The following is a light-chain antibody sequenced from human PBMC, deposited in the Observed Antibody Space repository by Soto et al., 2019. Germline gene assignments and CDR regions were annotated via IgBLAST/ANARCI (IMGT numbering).Light chain of an antibody. CDR1: QSVNSN. CDR2: AAS. Sequence: EIVMTQSPATLSVSPGERATLSCRASQSVNSNLAWYQQKPGQAPRLLIYAASTRATGIPARFSGSGSGTELTLTISSLQSEDFAVYYCQQYNNWLGTFGQGTKVEIK. V-gene: IGKV3-15*01. J-gene: IGKJ1*01. CDR3: QQYNNWLGT.